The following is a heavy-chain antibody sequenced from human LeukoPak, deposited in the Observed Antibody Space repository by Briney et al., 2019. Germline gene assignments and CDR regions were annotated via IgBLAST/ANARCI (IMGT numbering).Heavy chain of an antibody. V-gene: IGHV4-34*01. Sequence: SETLSLTCAVYGGSFSGYYWSWIRQPPGKGLEWIGEINHSGSTNYNPSLKSRVTISVDTSKNQFSLKLSSVTAADTAVYYCARDKGYYYDSSGYAFDIWGQGTMVTVSS. CDR2: INHSGST. J-gene: IGHJ3*02. CDR1: GGSFSGYY. D-gene: IGHD3-22*01. CDR3: ARDKGYYYDSSGYAFDI.